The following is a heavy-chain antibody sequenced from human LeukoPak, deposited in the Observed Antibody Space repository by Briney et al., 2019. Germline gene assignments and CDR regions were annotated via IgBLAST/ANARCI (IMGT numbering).Heavy chain of an antibody. CDR2: IKEDGSQK. CDR3: LRDRGLAP. CDR1: GFTFSNFW. J-gene: IGHJ5*02. D-gene: IGHD3/OR15-3a*01. Sequence: PGGSLRLSCAASGFTFSNFWMSWVRQAPGKGLEWVALIKEDGSQKYYADSVKGRYTVSRDTDKNSLYRPKNSLRAAHTGVFSRLRDRGLAPGGQGTVVTVSS. V-gene: IGHV3-7*01.